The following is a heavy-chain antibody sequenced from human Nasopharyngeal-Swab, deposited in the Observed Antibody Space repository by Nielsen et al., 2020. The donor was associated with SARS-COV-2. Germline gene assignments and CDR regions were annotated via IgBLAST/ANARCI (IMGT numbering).Heavy chain of an antibody. J-gene: IGHJ3*02. V-gene: IGHV4-38-2*01. Sequence: WIRQPPGKGLEWIGSIYHSGSTYYNPSLKSRVTISVDTSKNQFSLKLSSVTAADTAVYYCARPGVWFGELKNDAFDIWGQGTRVTVS. CDR2: IYHSGST. D-gene: IGHD3-10*01. CDR3: ARPGVWFGELKNDAFDI.